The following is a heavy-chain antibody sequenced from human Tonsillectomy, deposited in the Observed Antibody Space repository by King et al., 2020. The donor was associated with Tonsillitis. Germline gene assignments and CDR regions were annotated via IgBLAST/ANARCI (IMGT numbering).Heavy chain of an antibody. CDR1: GFTFSSYA. Sequence: QVQLVESGGGVVQPGRSLRLSCAASGFTFSSYAMHWVRQAPGKGLEWVAAISYDGSNKYYADSVKGRFTISRDNSKNTLYLQMNSLSAEDTAVYYCARDQQYQLLYWYYFDYWGQGTLVTVSS. D-gene: IGHD2-2*02. V-gene: IGHV3-30-3*01. CDR3: ARDQQYQLLYWYYFDY. J-gene: IGHJ4*02. CDR2: ISYDGSNK.